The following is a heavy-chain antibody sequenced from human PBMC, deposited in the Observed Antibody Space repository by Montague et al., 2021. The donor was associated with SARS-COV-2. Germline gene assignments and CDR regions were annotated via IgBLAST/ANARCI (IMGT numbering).Heavy chain of an antibody. CDR2: IYCDDTK. Sequence: PALVKPTQTLNLTCTFSGFSLTSSGVAVGWIRQPPGKALEWLALIYCDDTKHYNPSLKTRLTATQDTSKNQVVLTLTNVDPVDTATYYCAHRPPYYSISGAWDVGCFDDWGQGALATVSS. D-gene: IGHD3-10*01. V-gene: IGHV2-5*02. J-gene: IGHJ4*02. CDR1: GFSLTSSGVA. CDR3: AHRPPYYSISGAWDVGCFDD.